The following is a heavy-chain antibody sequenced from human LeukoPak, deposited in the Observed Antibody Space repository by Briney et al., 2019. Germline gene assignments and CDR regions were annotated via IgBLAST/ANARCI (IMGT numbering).Heavy chain of an antibody. CDR2: ITGDGSST. J-gene: IGHJ4*02. V-gene: IGHV3-43*02. CDR1: GFTFNNYG. CDR3: AKEGPIAVAAYFDY. Sequence: GGSLRLSCAASGFTFNNYGMHWVRQAPGKGLEWVSLITGDGSSTSYADSVKGRFTISRDNSENSLYLQMNSVRTEDTALYFCAKEGPIAVAAYFDYWGQGALVTVSS. D-gene: IGHD6-19*01.